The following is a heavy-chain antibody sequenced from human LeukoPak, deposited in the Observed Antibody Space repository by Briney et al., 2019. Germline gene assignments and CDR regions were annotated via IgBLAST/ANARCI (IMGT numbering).Heavy chain of an antibody. CDR1: GFTFSNYA. CDR2: ISGSTGST. V-gene: IGHV3-23*01. Sequence: GGSLRLSCAASGFTFSNYAMNWVRQAPGKGLEWVSLISGSTGSTYYADSVKGRFSISRDNSKNTVYLQMNSLRAEDTAVYYCAKDLFSSGSYHAIIDYWGQGTLVTVSS. J-gene: IGHJ4*02. CDR3: AKDLFSSGSYHAIIDY. D-gene: IGHD1-26*01.